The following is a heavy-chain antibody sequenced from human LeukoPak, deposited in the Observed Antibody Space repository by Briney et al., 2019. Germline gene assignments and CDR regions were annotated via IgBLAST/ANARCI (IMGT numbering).Heavy chain of an antibody. Sequence: GGSLRLSCAASGFTFSGSAMHWVRQASGKGLEWVGRIRSKANSYATAYAASVKGRFTISRDDSKNTAYLQMNSLKTEDTAVYYCTRHFVEPGLDYWGQGTLVTVSS. D-gene: IGHD2-8*02. CDR2: IRSKANSYAT. V-gene: IGHV3-73*01. CDR3: TRHFVEPGLDY. CDR1: GFTFSGSA. J-gene: IGHJ4*02.